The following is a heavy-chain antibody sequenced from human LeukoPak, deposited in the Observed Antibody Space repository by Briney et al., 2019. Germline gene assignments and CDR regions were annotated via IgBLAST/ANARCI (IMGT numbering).Heavy chain of an antibody. CDR1: GGSISSGGYY. V-gene: IGHV4-31*03. Sequence: SQTLSLTCTVSGGSISSGGYYWSWIRQHRGKGLEWIGYIYYSGSTYYNPSLKSRVTISVDTSKNQFSLKLSPVTAADTAVYYCARGLGIAAAGTPSWGQGTLVTVSS. J-gene: IGHJ4*02. CDR3: ARGLGIAAAGTPS. D-gene: IGHD6-13*01. CDR2: IYYSGST.